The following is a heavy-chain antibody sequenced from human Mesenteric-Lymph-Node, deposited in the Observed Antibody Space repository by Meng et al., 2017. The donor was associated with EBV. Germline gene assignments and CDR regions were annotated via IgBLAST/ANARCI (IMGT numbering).Heavy chain of an antibody. D-gene: IGHD3-10*01. CDR3: ARVGYYFGSGSSHFDF. Sequence: QGHLQESGPGLVKPSETLSLTCTVSGTSISTHYWSWIRQPPGKGLEWIGHIYYSGSTNYNPSLKSRVTISIDTSKNQFSLQLSSVTAADTAVYYCARVGYYFGSGSSHFDFWGQGALVTVSS. V-gene: IGHV4-59*11. CDR2: IYYSGST. CDR1: GTSISTHY. J-gene: IGHJ4*02.